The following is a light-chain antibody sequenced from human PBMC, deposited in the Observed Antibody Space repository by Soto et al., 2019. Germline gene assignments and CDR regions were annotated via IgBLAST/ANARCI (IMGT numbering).Light chain of an antibody. J-gene: IGLJ1*01. CDR1: SSDVGNYDL. CDR3: CSYAGSNSLYV. CDR2: EDT. V-gene: IGLV2-23*01. Sequence: QSALAQPASVSGSPGQSITISCTGTSSDVGNYDLVSWYQHHPGKAPKLMIYEDTKRPSGVSNRFSGSKSGNTASLTISGLQAEDEADYYCCSYAGSNSLYVFGTGTKVTFL.